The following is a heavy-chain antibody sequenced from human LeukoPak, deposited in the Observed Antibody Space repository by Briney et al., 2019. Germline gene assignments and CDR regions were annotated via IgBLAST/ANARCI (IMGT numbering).Heavy chain of an antibody. CDR1: GGSISSYY. CDR3: ARVTDHDYGDYFYDWFDP. D-gene: IGHD4-17*01. V-gene: IGHV4-59*01. Sequence: PSETLSLTCTVSGGSISSYYWSWIRQPPGKGLEWIGYIYYSGSTNYNPSLKSRVTISVDTSKNQFSLKLSSVTAADTAVYYCARVTDHDYGDYFYDWFDPWGQGTLVTVSS. J-gene: IGHJ5*02. CDR2: IYYSGST.